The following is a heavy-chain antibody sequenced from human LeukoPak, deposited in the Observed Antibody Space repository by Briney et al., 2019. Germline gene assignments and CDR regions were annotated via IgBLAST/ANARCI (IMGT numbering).Heavy chain of an antibody. D-gene: IGHD6-19*01. V-gene: IGHV3-15*01. CDR3: TTHPRIAVAWRAVDI. J-gene: IGHJ3*02. Sequence: GGSLRLSCVASGLTFTNAWMNWVRQAPGKGLQWVGHIKSKTDGGTTDYAAPVKGRFTISRDDSKNTLYLQMNSLKTEDTAVYYCTTHPRIAVAWRAVDIWGQGTMVTVSS. CDR2: IKSKTDGGTT. CDR1: GLTFTNAW.